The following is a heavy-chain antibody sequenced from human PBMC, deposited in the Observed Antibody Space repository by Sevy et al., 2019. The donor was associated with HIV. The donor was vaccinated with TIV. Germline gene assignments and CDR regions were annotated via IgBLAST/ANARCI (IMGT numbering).Heavy chain of an antibody. J-gene: IGHJ6*02. CDR2: IWYDGSNK. D-gene: IGHD6-6*01. Sequence: GGSLRLSCAASGFTFSSYGMHWVRQAPGKGLEWVAVIWYDGSNKYYAESVKGRFTISRDNSKNTFHLQMSSLRLEDTGVYYCARGLAALPGYYYGMDVWGQGTTVTVSS. CDR3: ARGLAALPGYYYGMDV. CDR1: GFTFSSYG. V-gene: IGHV3-33*01.